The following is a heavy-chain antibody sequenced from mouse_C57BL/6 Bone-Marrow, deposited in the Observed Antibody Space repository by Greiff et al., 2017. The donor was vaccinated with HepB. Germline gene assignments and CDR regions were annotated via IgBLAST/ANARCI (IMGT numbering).Heavy chain of an antibody. CDR1: GYTFTSYG. J-gene: IGHJ4*01. Sequence: QVTLKESGAELARPGASVKLSCKASGYTFTSYGISWVKQRTGQGLEWIGEIYPRSGNTYYNEKFKGKATLTADKSSSTAYMELRSLTSEDSAVYFCARSLRYYYAMDYWGQGTSVTVSS. CDR2: IYPRSGNT. D-gene: IGHD1-1*01. CDR3: ARSLRYYYAMDY. V-gene: IGHV1-81*01.